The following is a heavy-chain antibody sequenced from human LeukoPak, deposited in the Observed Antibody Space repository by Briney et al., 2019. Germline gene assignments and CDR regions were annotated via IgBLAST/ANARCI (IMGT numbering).Heavy chain of an antibody. Sequence: GGSLRLSCAASGFTFSSYAMHWVRQAPGKGLEWVAVISYDGSNKYYADSVKGRFTISRDNSKNTLYLQMNSLRGQDTAIYYCVKDRAAVLEYWGQGTLVTVSS. CDR1: GFTFSSYA. J-gene: IGHJ4*02. CDR3: VKDRAAVLEY. D-gene: IGHD2-15*01. CDR2: ISYDGSNK. V-gene: IGHV3-30*04.